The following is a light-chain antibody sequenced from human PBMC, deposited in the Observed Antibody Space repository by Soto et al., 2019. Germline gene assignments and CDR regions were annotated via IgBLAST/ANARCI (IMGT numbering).Light chain of an antibody. Sequence: DIQMTQSPSSLSASVGDRVTITCRASQNINTFLTWYQQMSGRAPRVLIYSASTLQSGVPSRFSGSGSGTDFTLTINGLQPEDFASYVGQQTYTTAISFGGGTKVE. CDR1: QNINTF. CDR2: SAS. J-gene: IGKJ4*01. V-gene: IGKV1-39*01. CDR3: QQTYTTAIS.